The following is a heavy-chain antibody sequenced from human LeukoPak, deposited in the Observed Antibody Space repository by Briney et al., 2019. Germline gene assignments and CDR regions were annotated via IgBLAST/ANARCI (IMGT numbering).Heavy chain of an antibody. J-gene: IGHJ6*03. CDR3: ARDSPDGYTLGHRYYYMDV. CDR2: IHSGGTT. D-gene: IGHD5-18*01. Sequence: SETLSLTCTVSGGSISPYYWTWIRQSAGKGLEYIGRIHSGGTTNHNPSLASRITLSVDTSKNQVSLKLSSVTAADTAVYLCARDSPDGYTLGHRYYYMDVWGKGTTVTVS. V-gene: IGHV4-4*07. CDR1: GGSISPYY.